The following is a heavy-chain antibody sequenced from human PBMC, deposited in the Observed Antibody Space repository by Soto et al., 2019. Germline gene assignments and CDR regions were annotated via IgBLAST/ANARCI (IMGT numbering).Heavy chain of an antibody. Sequence: EVQLVESGGGLVQPGGSLRLSCAASGFTVSSNYMSWVRQAPGKGLEWVSVIYSGGSTYYADSVKGRFTISRDNSKNTLYLQSNSVRAEDTAVYYCARGLYSGWHYFDYWGQGTLVTVSS. CDR1: GFTVSSNY. J-gene: IGHJ4*02. CDR2: IYSGGST. D-gene: IGHD5-12*01. V-gene: IGHV3-66*01. CDR3: ARGLYSGWHYFDY.